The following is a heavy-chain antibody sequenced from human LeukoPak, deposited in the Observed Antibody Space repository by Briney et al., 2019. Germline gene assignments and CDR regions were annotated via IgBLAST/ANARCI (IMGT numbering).Heavy chain of an antibody. V-gene: IGHV3-23*01. Sequence: GGSLRLSCAASGFSFSNYAMSWVRQAPGKGLEWVSAISKRSKSGDSTYYADSVKGRFTISRDNSKNTLCLQMKSLRVEDTAVYYCAKEKGEWPENWFDPWGQGTLVTVSS. CDR1: GFSFSNYA. J-gene: IGHJ5*02. CDR3: AKEKGEWPENWFDP. CDR2: ISKRSKSGDST. D-gene: IGHD3-16*01.